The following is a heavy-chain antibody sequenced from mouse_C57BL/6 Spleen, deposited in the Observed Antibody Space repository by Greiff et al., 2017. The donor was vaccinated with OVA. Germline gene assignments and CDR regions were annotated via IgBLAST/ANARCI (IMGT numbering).Heavy chain of an antibody. J-gene: IGHJ2*01. Sequence: QVQLQQSGPELVKPGASVKISCKASGYAFSSSWMNWVKQRPGKGLEWIGRIYPGDGDTNYNGKFKGKATLTADKSSSTAYMQLRSLPSEDSAVYFCASPYGYGLDYWGQGTTLTVSS. CDR3: ASPYGYGLDY. CDR1: GYAFSSSW. D-gene: IGHD2-2*01. CDR2: IYPGDGDT. V-gene: IGHV1-82*01.